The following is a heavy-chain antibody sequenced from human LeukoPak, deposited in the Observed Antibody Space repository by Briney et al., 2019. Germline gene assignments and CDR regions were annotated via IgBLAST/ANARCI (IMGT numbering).Heavy chain of an antibody. CDR2: LSYDGTTR. D-gene: IGHD6-19*01. CDR3: VKEQSSGYYRVADF. J-gene: IGHJ4*02. V-gene: IGHV3-30*18. CDR1: GFTFGTSG. Sequence: GGSLRLSCTTSGFTFGTSGMHWVRQAPGKGLEWVGVLSYDGTTRHYADSVKGRFTISGDNSKSTLYLQMNSLRVEDTALYYCVKEQSSGYYRVADFWVQGTLVTVSS.